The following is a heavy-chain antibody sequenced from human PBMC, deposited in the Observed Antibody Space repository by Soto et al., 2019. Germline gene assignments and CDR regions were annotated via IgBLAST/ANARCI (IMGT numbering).Heavy chain of an antibody. Sequence: ASVKVSCKASGYTFTSYYMHWVRQAPGQGLEWMGIINPSGGSTSYAQKFQGRVTMTRDTSTSTVYMELSSLRSEDTAVYYCAIVPVVTATSVYFVYWGQGILVNVFS. CDR1: GYTFTSYY. CDR3: AIVPVVTATSVYFVY. J-gene: IGHJ4*02. V-gene: IGHV1-46*01. D-gene: IGHD2-21*02. CDR2: INPSGGST.